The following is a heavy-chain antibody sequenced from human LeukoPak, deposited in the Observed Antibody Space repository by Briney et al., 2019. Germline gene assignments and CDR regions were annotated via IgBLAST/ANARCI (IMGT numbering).Heavy chain of an antibody. V-gene: IGHV4-38-2*02. CDR2: IYHSGST. J-gene: IGHJ4*02. CDR1: GYSICSGYY. Sequence: SETLSLTCTVSGYSICSGYYWGWIRQPPGKGLEWIGSIYHSGSTYYNPSLKSRVTISVDTSKNQFSLKLSSVTAADTAVYYCARVGPYSSSSVDYWGQGTLVTVSS. CDR3: ARVGPYSSSSVDY. D-gene: IGHD6-6*01.